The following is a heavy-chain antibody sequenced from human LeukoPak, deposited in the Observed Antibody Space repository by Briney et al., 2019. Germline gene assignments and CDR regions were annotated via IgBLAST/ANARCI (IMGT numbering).Heavy chain of an antibody. V-gene: IGHV3-48*03. J-gene: IGHJ5*02. CDR2: ISSSGSTI. D-gene: IGHD2-2*01. CDR1: GFTFSSYE. CDR3: ARGGGIVVVPAATFNWFDP. Sequence: PGGSLRLSCAASGFTFSSYEMNWVRQAPGKGLEWVSYISSSGSTIYYADSVKGRFTISRDNAKNSLYLQMNSLRAEDTAVYYCARGGGIVVVPAATFNWFDPWGQGTLVTVSS.